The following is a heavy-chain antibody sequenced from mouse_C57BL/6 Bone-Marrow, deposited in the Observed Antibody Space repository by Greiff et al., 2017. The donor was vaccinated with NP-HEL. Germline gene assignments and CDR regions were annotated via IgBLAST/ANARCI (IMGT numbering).Heavy chain of an antibody. Sequence: VQLQQPGAELVRPGTSVKLSCKASGYTFTSYWMHWVKQRPGQGLEWIGVIDPSDSYTNYNQKFKSKATLTVDTSSSTAYMQLSSLTSEDSAVHYCARWLRAMDYWGQGTSVTVSS. CDR3: ARWLRAMDY. CDR2: IDPSDSYT. CDR1: GYTFTSYW. D-gene: IGHD2-2*01. J-gene: IGHJ4*01. V-gene: IGHV1-59*01.